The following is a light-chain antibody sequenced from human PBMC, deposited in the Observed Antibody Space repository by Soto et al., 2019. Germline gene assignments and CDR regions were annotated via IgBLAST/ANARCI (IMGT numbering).Light chain of an antibody. CDR2: EVS. J-gene: IGLJ3*02. Sequence: QSALTKPASVSGSSGTSITISCTGTSRDVGGYNYVSWYQQQPGKAPNLMIYEVSNRPSGVSNLFSGSQSGNTASLTISGLHAEDEADYYCISYASSRTWVFGEGTNLTV. CDR3: ISYASSRTWV. V-gene: IGLV2-14*01. CDR1: SRDVGGYNY.